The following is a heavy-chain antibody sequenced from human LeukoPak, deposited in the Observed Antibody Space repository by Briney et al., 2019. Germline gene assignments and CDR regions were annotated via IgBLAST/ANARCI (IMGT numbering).Heavy chain of an antibody. V-gene: IGHV3-30-3*01. CDR3: AKVGGRGSYYPYFDY. CDR1: GFTFSSYA. J-gene: IGHJ4*02. Sequence: PGGSLRLSCAASGFTFSSYAMRWVRQAPGKGLEWVAVISYDGSNKYYADSVKGRFTISRDNSKNTLYLQMNSLRAEDTAVYYCAKVGGRGSYYPYFDYWGQGTLVTVSS. CDR2: ISYDGSNK. D-gene: IGHD1-26*01.